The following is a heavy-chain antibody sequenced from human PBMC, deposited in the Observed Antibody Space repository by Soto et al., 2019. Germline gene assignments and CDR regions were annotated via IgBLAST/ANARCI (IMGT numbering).Heavy chain of an antibody. Sequence: QVQLVQSGAEMKKPGSSVKVSCQSSGGTFNTYAMNWVRQAPGQGPEWMGDISPMFVAANNAPKFQGRVTITADEATGTSYMQLSSLTSEDTALYFCAREVQVHAPAFVYWGQGTLVTVSS. CDR1: GGTFNTYA. V-gene: IGHV1-69*19. D-gene: IGHD3-10*01. J-gene: IGHJ4*02. CDR3: AREVQVHAPAFVY. CDR2: ISPMFVAA.